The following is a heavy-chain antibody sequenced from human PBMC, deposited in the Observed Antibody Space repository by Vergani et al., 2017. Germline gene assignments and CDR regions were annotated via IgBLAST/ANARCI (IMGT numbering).Heavy chain of an antibody. CDR1: GFLFREHG. D-gene: IGHD3-16*01. Sequence: EVQLLESGGDSVQPGESLRLSCVASGFLFREHGMNWVRQAPGKGLEWVSGISGHDHRTLYADSVEGRFIISRDDAKNTLYLQMSSLRVEDTAIYYCAELYCYDCYSHFWGQGTLVTVSS. CDR2: ISGHDHRT. V-gene: IGHV3-23*01. J-gene: IGHJ4*02. CDR3: AELYCYDCYSHF.